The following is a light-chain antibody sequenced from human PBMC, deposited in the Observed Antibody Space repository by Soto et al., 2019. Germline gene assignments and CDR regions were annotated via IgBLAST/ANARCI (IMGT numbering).Light chain of an antibody. CDR2: DAS. J-gene: IGKJ5*01. CDR1: QSVSSY. V-gene: IGKV3-11*01. Sequence: EIVLTQSPATLSLSPGERATPSCRASQSVSSYVAWYQQKPGQAPRLLIYDASNRATGIPARFSGSGSGTDFTLTISSLEPEDSAVYYCQQRHMWPITFGQGTRLEIK. CDR3: QQRHMWPIT.